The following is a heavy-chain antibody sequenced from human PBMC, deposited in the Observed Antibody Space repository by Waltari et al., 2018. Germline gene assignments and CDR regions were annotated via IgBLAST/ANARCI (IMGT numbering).Heavy chain of an antibody. CDR2: MSSSGSST. D-gene: IGHD2-15*01. Sequence: QGQLVESGGGLVMPGGSLRLSCAASGIIFSEYYMSWIRQAPGKGLEWLSYMSSSGSSTYYADSVRGRFTISRDNTKNLLYLQMNSLTAEDTAVYYCTSDSLYHSRSHQWGQGTLVTVSS. CDR1: GIIFSEYY. V-gene: IGHV3-11*01. CDR3: TSDSLYHSRSHQ. J-gene: IGHJ4*02.